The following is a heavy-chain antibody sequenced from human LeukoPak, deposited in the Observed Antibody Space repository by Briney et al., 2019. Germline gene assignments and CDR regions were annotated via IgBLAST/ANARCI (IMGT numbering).Heavy chain of an antibody. D-gene: IGHD2-2*01. CDR1: GGTFSNYA. V-gene: IGHV1-69*13. J-gene: IGHJ4*02. CDR2: IIPISGTA. Sequence: ASVKVSCKASGGTFSNYAISWVRQAPGQGLEWMGGIIPISGTANYAQKLQDRVTITADASTSTAYMELSSLRSEDTAVYYCATYCSSTSCYIWGYYFDYWGQGTLVTVSS. CDR3: ATYCSSTSCYIWGYYFDY.